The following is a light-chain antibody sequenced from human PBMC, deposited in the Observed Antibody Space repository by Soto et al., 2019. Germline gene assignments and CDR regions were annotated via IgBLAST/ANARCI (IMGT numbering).Light chain of an antibody. J-gene: IGKJ4*01. Sequence: DIQMTQSPSTLSGSVGDRVTITCRASQTISSWLAWYQQKPGKAPKLLIYKASTLKSGVPSRFSGSGSGTDFALTITSLQAEDFATYYCQQLRSYPSTFGGGTKVDNK. CDR2: KAS. CDR3: QQLRSYPST. CDR1: QTISSW. V-gene: IGKV1-5*03.